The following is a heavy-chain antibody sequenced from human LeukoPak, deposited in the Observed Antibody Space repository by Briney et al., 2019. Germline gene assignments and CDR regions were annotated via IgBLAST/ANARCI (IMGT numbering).Heavy chain of an antibody. V-gene: IGHV3-53*04. J-gene: IGHJ4*02. Sequence: GGSLRLSCAASGFTVSSNYMSWVRQAPGKGLEWVSVIFSGGTTYYADSVKGRFTISRHNSENTLYLQMNSLRGEDTAVYYCARGVLGYSSGFDYWGQGTMVTVSS. D-gene: IGHD5-18*01. CDR1: GFTVSSNY. CDR3: ARGVLGYSSGFDY. CDR2: IFSGGTT.